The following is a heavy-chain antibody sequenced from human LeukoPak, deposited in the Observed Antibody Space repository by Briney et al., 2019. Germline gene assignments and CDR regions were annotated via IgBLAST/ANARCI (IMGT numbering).Heavy chain of an antibody. J-gene: IGHJ4*02. D-gene: IGHD3/OR15-3a*01. CDR3: ARGAMFFAGNY. CDR1: GYSISSGYY. V-gene: IGHV4-38-2*02. Sequence: PSETLSLTCTVSGYSISSGYYWGWIRQPPGKGLEWIGSIYHSGSTYYNPSLKSRVTISVDTSKNQFSLKLSSVTAADTAVYYCARGAMFFAGNYWGQGTLVTVSS. CDR2: IYHSGST.